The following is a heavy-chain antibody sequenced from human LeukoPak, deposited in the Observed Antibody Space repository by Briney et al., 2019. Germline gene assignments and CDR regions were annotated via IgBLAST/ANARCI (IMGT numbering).Heavy chain of an antibody. J-gene: IGHJ6*02. CDR3: ARSLGAEIEEWGFYGMDV. Sequence: GGSLRLSCAASAFIFSSYAMQWVRQAPGKGLEWVAVISYDGSDKYYGDSVKGRFTISRDNSRNTLYLQMNSLRAEDTAVYYCARSLGAEIEEWGFYGMDVWGQGTTVSVSS. D-gene: IGHD1-26*01. V-gene: IGHV3-30*04. CDR2: ISYDGSDK. CDR1: AFIFSSYA.